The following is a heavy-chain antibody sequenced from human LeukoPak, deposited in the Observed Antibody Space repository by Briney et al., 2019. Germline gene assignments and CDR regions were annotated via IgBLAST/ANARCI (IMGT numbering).Heavy chain of an antibody. V-gene: IGHV3-48*01. CDR3: AKPATTHCSSTSCSAFDN. Sequence: TGGSLRLSCAASGFTFSTYWMTWVRQAPGKGPEWVSFVSYSSTTMYYADSVKGRFTISRDNAKDSLYLQMNSLRAEDTAVYYCAKPATTHCSSTSCSAFDNWGQGTLVTVSS. CDR1: GFTFSTYW. D-gene: IGHD2-2*01. J-gene: IGHJ4*02. CDR2: VSYSSTTM.